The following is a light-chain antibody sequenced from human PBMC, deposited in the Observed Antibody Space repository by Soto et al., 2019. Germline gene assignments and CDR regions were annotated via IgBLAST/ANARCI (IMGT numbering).Light chain of an antibody. V-gene: IGLV1-40*01. CDR3: QTADTSLSVV. CDR2: QNN. J-gene: IGLJ2*01. CDR1: SSNIGAGYG. Sequence: QTVVTQPPSVSGAPGQRVTISCTGDSSNIGAGYGVHWYQQLPGAAPKLLIFQNNIRPSGVPDRFSGSQSDTSASLAITGLQAEDEADYYCQTADTSLSVVFGGGTQLTVL.